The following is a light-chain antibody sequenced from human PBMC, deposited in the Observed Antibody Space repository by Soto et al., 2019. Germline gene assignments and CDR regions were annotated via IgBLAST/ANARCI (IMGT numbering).Light chain of an antibody. CDR1: SSDVGAYDY. CDR2: EVS. V-gene: IGLV2-14*01. Sequence: QPALTQPASVSGSPGQSITISCTGTSSDVGAYDYVSWYQHHPGKAPKLMIHEVSDRPSGISNRFSGSKSGNTASLTISGLQAEDEADYYCSSYTSATTYVFGTGTKVTVL. CDR3: SSYTSATTYV. J-gene: IGLJ1*01.